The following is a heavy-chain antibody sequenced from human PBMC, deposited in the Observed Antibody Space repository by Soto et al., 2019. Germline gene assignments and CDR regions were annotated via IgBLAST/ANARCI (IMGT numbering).Heavy chain of an antibody. CDR3: ARNGTYSISLSQYSGMDV. Sequence: SVKVSCKASGGTFANFIMNWVRQTPGQGLEWMGGIVPMFGTATYAEKFKGRVTISATESTSTAYMELTSLRSEDTAVYYCARNGTYSISLSQYSGMDVWGQGTTVTVYS. V-gene: IGHV1-69*13. CDR2: IVPMFGTA. J-gene: IGHJ6*02. CDR1: GGTFANFI. D-gene: IGHD6-6*01.